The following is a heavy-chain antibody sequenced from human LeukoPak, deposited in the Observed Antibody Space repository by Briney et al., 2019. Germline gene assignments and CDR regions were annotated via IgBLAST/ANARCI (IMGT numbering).Heavy chain of an antibody. D-gene: IGHD5-18*01. CDR2: IWYDGSNK. Sequence: GRSLRLSCAASGFTFSSYGMHWVRQAPGKGLEWVAVIWYDGSNKYYADSVKGRFTISGDNSKNTLYLQMNSLRAEDTAVYYCAKDFLALYSYGYYYYYYMDVWGKGTTVTVSS. V-gene: IGHV3-33*06. CDR3: AKDFLALYSYGYYYYYYMDV. CDR1: GFTFSSYG. J-gene: IGHJ6*03.